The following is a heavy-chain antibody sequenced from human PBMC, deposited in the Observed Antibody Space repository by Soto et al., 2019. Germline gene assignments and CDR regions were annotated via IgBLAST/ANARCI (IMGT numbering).Heavy chain of an antibody. D-gene: IGHD1-26*01. Sequence: QVHLGESGGGVVQPGRSLRLSCVASGFTFSSYGMHWVRQAPGKGLEWVAIISYDGSNTYYADSVKGRFTISRDNSKNTLYLQMNSLRAEDTSVYYCAKEGGLSGSYYISSSYYFDYWGQGTLVTVSS. CDR3: AKEGGLSGSYYISSSYYFDY. CDR1: GFTFSSYG. J-gene: IGHJ4*02. CDR2: ISYDGSNT. V-gene: IGHV3-30*18.